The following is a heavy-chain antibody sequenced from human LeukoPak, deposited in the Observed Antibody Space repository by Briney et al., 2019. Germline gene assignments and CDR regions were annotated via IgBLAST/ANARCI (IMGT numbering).Heavy chain of an antibody. Sequence: GGSLRLSCVASGFTVSGVYMSWVRQAPGQGLDWASVIYSDDSTYYADSVKGRFTISRDNSKNILNLQMNSLRAEDTAVYYCASRPRDAAALDYWGQGTLVTVSS. CDR2: IYSDDST. CDR1: GFTVSGVY. D-gene: IGHD6-13*01. CDR3: ASRPRDAAALDY. J-gene: IGHJ4*02. V-gene: IGHV3-53*01.